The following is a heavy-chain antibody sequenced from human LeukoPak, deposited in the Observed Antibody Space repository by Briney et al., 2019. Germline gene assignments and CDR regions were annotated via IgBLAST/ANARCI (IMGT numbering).Heavy chain of an antibody. V-gene: IGHV1-2*06. J-gene: IGHJ3*02. CDR3: ARLEGAFDI. CDR2: INPNSGGT. Sequence: ASVKISCKTSEYTFTGYYMHWVRQAPGHGLEWMGRINPNSGGTNYAQKFQGRVTITADKSTSTAYMELSSLRSEDTAVYCCARLEGAFDIWGQGTMVTVSS. D-gene: IGHD3-3*01. CDR1: EYTFTGYY.